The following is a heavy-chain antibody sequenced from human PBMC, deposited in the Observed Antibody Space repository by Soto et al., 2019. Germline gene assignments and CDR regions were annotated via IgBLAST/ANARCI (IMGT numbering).Heavy chain of an antibody. Sequence: PGGSLRLSCSASGFTFSSYAMHWVRQAPGKGLEYVSAISSNGGSTYYADSVKGRFTISRDNSKNTLYPQMSSLRAEDTAVYYCVKDLLGYTAMPYNWFDPWGQGTLVTVSS. CDR3: VKDLLGYTAMPYNWFDP. J-gene: IGHJ5*02. V-gene: IGHV3-64D*08. D-gene: IGHD5-18*01. CDR1: GFTFSSYA. CDR2: ISSNGGST.